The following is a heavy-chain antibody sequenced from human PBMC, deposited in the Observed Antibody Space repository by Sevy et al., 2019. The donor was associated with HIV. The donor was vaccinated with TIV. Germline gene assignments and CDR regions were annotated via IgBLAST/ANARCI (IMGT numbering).Heavy chain of an antibody. Sequence: GGSLRLSCVASGLTFSSYSMKWVRQAPGKGLEWDSSISSSSSYIYYADSVKGRFTISRDNAKKSLYLQVNSLRAEDTAVYYCARDRDGSGSSGGYGMDVWGQGTTVTVSS. CDR1: GLTFSSYS. CDR2: ISSSSSYI. J-gene: IGHJ6*02. D-gene: IGHD3-10*01. CDR3: ARDRDGSGSSGGYGMDV. V-gene: IGHV3-21*01.